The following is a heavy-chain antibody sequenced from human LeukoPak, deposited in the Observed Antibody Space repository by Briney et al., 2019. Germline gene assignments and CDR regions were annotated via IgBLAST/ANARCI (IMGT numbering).Heavy chain of an antibody. V-gene: IGHV3-23*01. CDR2: ISGSGENT. J-gene: IGHJ4*02. Sequence: GGSLRLSCAASGFTFSNYAMSWVRQAPGKGLEWVSAISGSGENTYYADSVKGRFTISRDNSKNTLYLQMNSLRAEDTAVYYCARDGAAGSFDYWGQGTLVTASS. CDR1: GFTFSNYA. D-gene: IGHD6-19*01. CDR3: ARDGAAGSFDY.